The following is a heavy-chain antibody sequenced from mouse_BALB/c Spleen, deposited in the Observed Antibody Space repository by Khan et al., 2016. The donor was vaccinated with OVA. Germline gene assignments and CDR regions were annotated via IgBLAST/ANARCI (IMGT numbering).Heavy chain of an antibody. D-gene: IGHD4-1*01. CDR3: ASHLTGSFAY. Sequence: EVELVESGGDLVKPGGSLKLSCAASGFTFSSYSMSRVRQTPDKRLEWVASISSGGDYTYYPDIVKGRFTISRDNAKNTLYLEMSSLKSEDTAMYYWASHLTGSFAYWGQGTLVTVSA. CDR2: ISSGGDYT. J-gene: IGHJ3*01. CDR1: GFTFSSYS. V-gene: IGHV5-6*01.